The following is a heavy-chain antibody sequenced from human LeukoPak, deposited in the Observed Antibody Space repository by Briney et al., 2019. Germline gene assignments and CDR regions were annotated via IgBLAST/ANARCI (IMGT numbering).Heavy chain of an antibody. CDR1: GYTFTSYG. Sequence: ASVKVSCKASGYTFTSYGISWVRQAPGQGLEWMGWISAYNGNTNYPQKLQGRVTITTDESTSTAYMELSSLRSEDTAVYYCARGSRGSFNAFDIWGQGTMVTVSS. D-gene: IGHD1-1*01. V-gene: IGHV1-18*01. CDR2: ISAYNGNT. J-gene: IGHJ3*02. CDR3: ARGSRGSFNAFDI.